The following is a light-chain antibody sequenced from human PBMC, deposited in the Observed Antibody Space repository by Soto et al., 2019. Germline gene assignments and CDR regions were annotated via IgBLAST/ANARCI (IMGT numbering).Light chain of an antibody. CDR2: WAS. V-gene: IGKV4-1*01. J-gene: IGKJ3*01. CDR3: QQYYSTPVT. CDR1: QSVLYSSNNKNY. Sequence: DIVMTQSPDSLAVSLGERATINCKSSQSVLYSSNNKNYLAWYQQKPGQPPKLLIYWASTRESGVPDRSSGSGSGKDFTLTISSLQAEDVAVYYCQQYYSTPVTFGPGTKVDIK.